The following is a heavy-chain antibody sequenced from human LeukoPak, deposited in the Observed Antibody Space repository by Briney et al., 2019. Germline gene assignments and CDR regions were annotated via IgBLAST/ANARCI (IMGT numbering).Heavy chain of an antibody. CDR2: IKEDGSEK. D-gene: IGHD1-26*01. J-gene: IGHJ4*02. CDR3: ARVRTRSGSYALDY. V-gene: IGHV3-7*04. Sequence: GGSLGLSCAASGFTLSAHWMSWVRQAPGKGLEWVANIKEDGSEKYYVDSVKGRFTISRDIAKNSLYLQMNSLRAEDTAVYYCARVRTRSGSYALDYWGQGTLVTVSS. CDR1: GFTLSAHW.